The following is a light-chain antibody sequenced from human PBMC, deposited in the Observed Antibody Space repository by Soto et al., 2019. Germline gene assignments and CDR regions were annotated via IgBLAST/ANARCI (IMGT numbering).Light chain of an antibody. CDR2: DAS. V-gene: IGKV3-11*01. J-gene: IGKJ4*01. CDR1: QSVSSF. Sequence: EIVLTQSPATLSLSPGERATLSCRASQSVSSFLAWYQQKPGQAPTLLIYDASNRATGIPARFTGSGSGTDFPITISSLEPEDSAIYYCQQRSDWVLTFGGGTKVEIK. CDR3: QQRSDWVLT.